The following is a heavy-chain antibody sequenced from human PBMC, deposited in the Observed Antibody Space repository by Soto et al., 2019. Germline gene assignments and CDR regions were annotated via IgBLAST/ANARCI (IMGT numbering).Heavy chain of an antibody. D-gene: IGHD3-9*01. V-gene: IGHV1-18*01. CDR1: GYTFTSYG. Sequence: ASVKVSCKASGYTFTSYGISWVRHAPGQGLEWMGWISAYNGNTNYAQKLQGRVTMTTDTSTSTAYMELRSLRSDDTAVYYGARASGDILTARDWFDPWGQGTLVTVS. J-gene: IGHJ5*02. CDR2: ISAYNGNT. CDR3: ARASGDILTARDWFDP.